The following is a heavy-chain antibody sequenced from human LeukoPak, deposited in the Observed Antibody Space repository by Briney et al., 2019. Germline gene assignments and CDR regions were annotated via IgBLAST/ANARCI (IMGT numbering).Heavy chain of an antibody. Sequence: GASVKVSCKASGYTFTSYYMHWVRQAPGQGLEWMGIINPSGGSTSYAQKFQGRVTMTRDMSTSTVYMELSSLRSEDTAVYYCARVDEGGSIGPTYAFDIWGQGTMVTVSS. V-gene: IGHV1-46*01. D-gene: IGHD1-26*01. J-gene: IGHJ3*02. CDR3: ARVDEGGSIGPTYAFDI. CDR1: GYTFTSYY. CDR2: INPSGGST.